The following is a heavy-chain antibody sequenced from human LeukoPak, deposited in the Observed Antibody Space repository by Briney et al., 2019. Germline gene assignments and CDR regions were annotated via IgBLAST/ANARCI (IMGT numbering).Heavy chain of an antibody. CDR2: INPSGGST. V-gene: IGHV1-46*01. D-gene: IGHD6-13*01. Sequence: ASVKVSCKASGYTFTSYYTHWVRQAPGQGLEWMGIINPSGGSTSYAQKFQGRVTMTRDTSTSTVYMELSSLRSEDTAVYYCAIPAAAGNLDFDYWGQGTLVTVSS. CDR1: GYTFTSYY. J-gene: IGHJ4*02. CDR3: AIPAAAGNLDFDY.